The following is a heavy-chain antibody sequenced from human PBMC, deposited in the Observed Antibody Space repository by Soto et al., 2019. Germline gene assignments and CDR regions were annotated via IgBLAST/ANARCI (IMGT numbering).Heavy chain of an antibody. J-gene: IGHJ4*02. Sequence: SVKVSCKASGGTFSSYAISWVRQAPGQGLEWMGGIIPIFGTANYAQKFQGRVTITADESTSTAYMELSSLRSEDTAVYYCARSPTTYCGGDCYLPAYFDYWGQGTLVTVSS. CDR3: ARSPTTYCGGDCYLPAYFDY. D-gene: IGHD2-21*02. CDR2: IIPIFGTA. CDR1: GGTFSSYA. V-gene: IGHV1-69*13.